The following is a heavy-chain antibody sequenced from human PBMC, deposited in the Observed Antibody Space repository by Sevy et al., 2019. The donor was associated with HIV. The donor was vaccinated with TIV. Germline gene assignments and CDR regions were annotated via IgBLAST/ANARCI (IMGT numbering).Heavy chain of an antibody. J-gene: IGHJ4*02. CDR1: GGTFVGHY. V-gene: IGHV4-34*01. CDR2: INHRGTA. CDR3: ARTSTLTISALDS. D-gene: IGHD4-17*01. Sequence: KQSQTLSLTCGVSGGTFVGHYWAWIRQTPGEGLEWIGEINHRGTANYNPSLNSRVSISVDTSNNQFSLRLNSVTAADTAVYCCARTSTLTISALDSWGQGALVTVSS.